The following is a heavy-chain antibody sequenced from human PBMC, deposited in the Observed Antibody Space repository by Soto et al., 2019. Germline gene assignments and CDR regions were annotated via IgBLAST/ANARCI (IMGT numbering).Heavy chain of an antibody. D-gene: IGHD7-27*01. Sequence: LSLTCTVSGGSISSYYWSWIRQPPGKGLEWIGYIYYSGSTNYNPSLKSRVTISVDTSKNQFSLKLSSVTAADTAVYYCARGITGDYYYYGMDVWGQGTTVTVSS. CDR3: ARGITGDYYYYGMDV. V-gene: IGHV4-59*01. CDR2: IYYSGST. CDR1: GGSISSYY. J-gene: IGHJ6*02.